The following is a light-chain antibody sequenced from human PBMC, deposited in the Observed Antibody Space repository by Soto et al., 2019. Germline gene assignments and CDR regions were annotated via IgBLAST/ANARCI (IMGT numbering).Light chain of an antibody. CDR1: ISDVGGYNY. CDR2: EVV. J-gene: IGLJ2*01. V-gene: IGLV2-8*01. CDR3: SSYGGDNNVV. Sequence: QSVLTQPPSASGSPGQSVTISCTGTISDVGGYNYVSWYQQHPGAAPKLMIYEVVKRPSGVPDRFSGSKSGNTASLTVSGLQAEDESDYYCSSYGGDNNVVFGGGTKLTVL.